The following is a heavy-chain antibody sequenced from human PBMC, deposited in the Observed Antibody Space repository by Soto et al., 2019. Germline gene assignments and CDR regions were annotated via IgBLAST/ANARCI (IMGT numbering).Heavy chain of an antibody. CDR3: ARPGRGYSSSWFDP. V-gene: IGHV3-48*01. CDR1: GFTFSSYS. J-gene: IGHJ5*02. CDR2: ISSSSSTI. D-gene: IGHD6-13*01. Sequence: EVQLVESGGGLVQPGGSLRLSCAASGFTFSSYSMNWVRQAPPPPPPRASYISSSSSTIYYADSVKGRFTIARDNAKNSLYLQMNSLRAEDTAVYYCARPGRGYSSSWFDPWGQGTLVTVSS.